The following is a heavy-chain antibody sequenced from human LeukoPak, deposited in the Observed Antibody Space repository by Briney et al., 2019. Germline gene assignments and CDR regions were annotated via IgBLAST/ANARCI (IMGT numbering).Heavy chain of an antibody. D-gene: IGHD1-26*01. Sequence: GASVKVSCKASGYTFTSYGISWVRQAPGQGLEWMGWISAYNGNTNYAQKLQGRVTMTTDTSTSTADMELRSLRSDDTAVYYCARQIVGATFLIDYWGQGTLVTVSS. V-gene: IGHV1-18*01. CDR1: GYTFTSYG. CDR3: ARQIVGATFLIDY. J-gene: IGHJ4*02. CDR2: ISAYNGNT.